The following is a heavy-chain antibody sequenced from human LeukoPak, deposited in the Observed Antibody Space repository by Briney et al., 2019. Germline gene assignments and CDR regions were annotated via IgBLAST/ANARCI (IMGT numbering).Heavy chain of an antibody. CDR3: ARESGYSGYDYFDY. V-gene: IGHV4-30-2*01. CDR1: GVPISCGGYS. J-gene: IGHJ4*02. CDR2: IYHSGST. D-gene: IGHD5-12*01. Sequence: SETLSLTCGVSGVPISCGGYSWSWIRQPPGKGLEWIGYIYHSGSTYYNPSLKSRATISVDRSKNQFSLKLSSVTAADTAVYYCARESGYSGYDYFDYWGQGTLVTVSS.